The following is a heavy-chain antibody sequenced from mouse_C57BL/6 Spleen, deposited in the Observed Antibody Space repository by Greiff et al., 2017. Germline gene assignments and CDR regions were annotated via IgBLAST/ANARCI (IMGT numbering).Heavy chain of an antibody. J-gene: IGHJ4*01. D-gene: IGHD2-3*01. CDR2: SYPGNSDT. CDR3: TRSPDGYHAMDY. CDR1: GYTFTSYW. Sequence: EVQLQQSGTVLARPGASVKMSCKTSGYTFTSYWMHWVKQRPGQGLEWIGASYPGNSDTSYNQKFKGKAKLTAVTSASTAYMELSSLTNEDSAVYYCTRSPDGYHAMDYWGQGTSVTVSS. V-gene: IGHV1-5*01.